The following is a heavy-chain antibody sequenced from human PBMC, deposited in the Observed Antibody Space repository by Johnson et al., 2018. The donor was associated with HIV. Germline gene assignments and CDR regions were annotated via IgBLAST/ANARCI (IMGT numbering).Heavy chain of an antibody. CDR3: ARKFPDAFDI. V-gene: IGHV3-30-3*01. CDR2: ISYDGTNK. J-gene: IGHJ3*02. Sequence: QVLLVESGGGVVQPGRSLRLSCAASGFTFSSYAMHWVRQAPGKGLEWVAVISYDGTNKYYANSVKGRFTISRDNAKNSLYLQMNSLRAEDTAVYYCARKFPDAFDIWGQGTMVTVSS. CDR1: GFTFSSYA.